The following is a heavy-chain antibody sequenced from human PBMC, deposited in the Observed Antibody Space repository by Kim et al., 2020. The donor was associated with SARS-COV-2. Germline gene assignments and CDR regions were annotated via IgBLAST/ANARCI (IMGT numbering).Heavy chain of an antibody. CDR2: IKSKNDGETT. V-gene: IGHV3-15*05. J-gene: IGHJ3*01. CDR3: TTHWGSGTHYVKTFDV. D-gene: IGHD3-10*01. CDR1: GFTFSYLW. Sequence: GGSLRLSCAASGFTFSYLWIHWVRHLPGKGLQWVGRIKSKNDGETTVYNAPAEGRFTISRDESKATVYLDLNSLKAEDTAVYYCTTHWGSGTHYVKTFDVWGQGTTVTVSS.